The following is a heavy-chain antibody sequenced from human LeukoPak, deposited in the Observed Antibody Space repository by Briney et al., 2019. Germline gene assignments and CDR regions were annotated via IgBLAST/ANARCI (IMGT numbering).Heavy chain of an antibody. CDR1: AYSFTNYW. V-gene: IGHV5-10-1*01. CDR3: ARQSSVLNSFDP. D-gene: IGHD5/OR15-5a*01. CDR2: IDPGDSQT. J-gene: IGHJ5*02. Sequence: GESLKISCKGSAYSFTNYWISWVRQMPGKGLEWMGRIDPGDSQTNYSPSFQGHVTISADKSISTAYLQWSSLKASDTAMYYCARQSSVLNSFDPWGQGNLVTVSS.